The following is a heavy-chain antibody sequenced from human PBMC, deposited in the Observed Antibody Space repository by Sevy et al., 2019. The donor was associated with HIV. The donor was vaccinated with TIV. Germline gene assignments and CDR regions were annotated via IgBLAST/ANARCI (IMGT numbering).Heavy chain of an antibody. CDR1: GFTFSSYA. J-gene: IGHJ4*02. CDR3: AKDLGATITTYYFDY. D-gene: IGHD5-12*01. Sequence: GGSLRLSCAASGFTFSSYAMSWVRQAPGKGLEWVSAISGSGGSTYYADSVKGRFTISRDNSKNTLYLQMNSLRAEDTAVNYCAKDLGATITTYYFDYWGQGTLVTVSS. V-gene: IGHV3-23*01. CDR2: ISGSGGST.